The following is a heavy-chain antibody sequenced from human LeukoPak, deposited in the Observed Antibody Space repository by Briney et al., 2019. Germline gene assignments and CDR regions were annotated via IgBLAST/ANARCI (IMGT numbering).Heavy chain of an antibody. V-gene: IGHV3-33*01. CDR2: IWYDGSNK. J-gene: IGHJ5*02. D-gene: IGHD3-10*01. CDR3: ARDKGRKFGNWFDP. CDR1: GFTFSSYG. Sequence: GGSLRLSCAASGFTFSSYGMHWVRQAPGKGLEWVAVIWYDGSNKYYADSVKGRFTISRDNSKNTLYLQMNSLRAEDTAVYYCARDKGRKFGNWFDPWGQGTLVTVSS.